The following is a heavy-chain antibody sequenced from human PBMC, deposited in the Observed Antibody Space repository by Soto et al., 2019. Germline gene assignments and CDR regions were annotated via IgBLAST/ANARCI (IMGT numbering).Heavy chain of an antibody. CDR3: ARGGSWGPDF. CDR1: GFTFSDFW. V-gene: IGHV3-7*01. Sequence: EVQLVESGGDLVQTGGSLRLSCAASGFTFSDFWMSWVRQAPGKGLDWVANIKHDGSEKYYVDSVEGRFTISRDNTKDSLYLQMNSLRAEDTAVYYCARGGSWGPDFWGQGTLVTVSS. CDR2: IKHDGSEK. D-gene: IGHD2-15*01. J-gene: IGHJ4*02.